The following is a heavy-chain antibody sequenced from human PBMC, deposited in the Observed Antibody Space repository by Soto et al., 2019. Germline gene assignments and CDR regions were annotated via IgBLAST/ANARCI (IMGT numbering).Heavy chain of an antibody. CDR3: TTLLLWFEESHFAY. CDR2: IKSKTDGGTT. V-gene: IGHV3-15*01. Sequence: GGSLRLSCAASGFTFSNAWMSWVRQAPGKGLEWVGRIKSKTDGGTTDYAAPVKGRFTISRDDSKNTLYLQMNSLKTEDTAVYYCTTLLLWFEESHFAYWGQGTLVTVSS. D-gene: IGHD3-10*01. CDR1: GFTFSNAW. J-gene: IGHJ4*02.